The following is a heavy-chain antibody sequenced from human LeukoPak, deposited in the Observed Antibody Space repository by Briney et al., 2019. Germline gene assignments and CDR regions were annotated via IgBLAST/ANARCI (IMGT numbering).Heavy chain of an antibody. CDR3: AKDQPGAGFDL. J-gene: IGHJ5*02. V-gene: IGHV3-23*01. CDR2: ISGSGGSI. Sequence: PGGSLRLSCTASGFTFSTLAMSWVRQAPGKGLEWVSGISGSGGSIKYADSLKGRFTISRDNSKKTLYLQMNSLAAEDTAVYYCAKDQPGAGFDLWGQGTLVTVAS. D-gene: IGHD1-1*01. CDR1: GFTFSTLA.